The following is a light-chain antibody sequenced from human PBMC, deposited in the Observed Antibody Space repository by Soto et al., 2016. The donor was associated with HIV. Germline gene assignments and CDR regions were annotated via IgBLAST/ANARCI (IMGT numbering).Light chain of an antibody. CDR2: AAM. CDR1: QDIYNY. Sequence: DIQTTQSPSSLSGSIGDRVSITCRASQDIYNYLAWYQQKPGKVPRLLISAAMNLESGVPSRFRGSGSGTEFTLTITSLQPEDIATYYCQKYNGVITFGGGTKGGD. V-gene: IGKV1-27*01. CDR3: QKYNGVIT. J-gene: IGKJ4*01.